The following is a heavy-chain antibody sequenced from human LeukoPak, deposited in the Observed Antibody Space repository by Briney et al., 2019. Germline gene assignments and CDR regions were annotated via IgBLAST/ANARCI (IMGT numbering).Heavy chain of an antibody. CDR2: IYHSGST. Sequence: QSSETLSLTCAVSGGSISSGGYPWSWIRQPPGKGLEWIGYIYHSGSTYYNPSLKSRVTISVDRSKNQFSLKLSSVTAADTAVYYCARDYSLYVMDVWGQGTTVTVSS. V-gene: IGHV4-30-2*01. CDR3: ARDYSLYVMDV. D-gene: IGHD5-18*01. CDR1: GGSISSGGYP. J-gene: IGHJ6*02.